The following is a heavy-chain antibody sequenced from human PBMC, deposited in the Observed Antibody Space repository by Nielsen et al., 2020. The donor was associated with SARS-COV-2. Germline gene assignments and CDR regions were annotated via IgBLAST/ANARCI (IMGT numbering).Heavy chain of an antibody. D-gene: IGHD3-22*01. CDR1: GFTFTTYA. J-gene: IGHJ4*02. CDR3: ARGPHYYDSSGYEDY. Sequence: GGSLRRSCSASGFTFTTYAMHWVRQAPGKGLEWVSGISWNSGSIGYADSVKGRFTISRDNAKNSLYLQMNSLRAEDTAVYYCARGPHYYDSSGYEDYWGQGTLVTVSS. CDR2: ISWNSGSI. V-gene: IGHV3-9*01.